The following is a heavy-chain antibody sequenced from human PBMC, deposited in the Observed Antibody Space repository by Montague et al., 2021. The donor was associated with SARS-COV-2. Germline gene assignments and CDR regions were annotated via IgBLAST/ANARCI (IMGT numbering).Heavy chain of an antibody. Sequence: SETLSLTCIVSGSSVRSYYWSWIRQPPGRGLEWIGYIYDSGSTNYNPSLKSRVTISVDTSKNQFSLKLCSVTAADTAVYYCARENTVTTFGGPYYIDSWGQGTLVTVSA. CDR1: GSSVRSYY. CDR2: IYDSGST. D-gene: IGHD4-17*01. V-gene: IGHV4-59*02. J-gene: IGHJ4*02. CDR3: ARENTVTTFGGPYYIDS.